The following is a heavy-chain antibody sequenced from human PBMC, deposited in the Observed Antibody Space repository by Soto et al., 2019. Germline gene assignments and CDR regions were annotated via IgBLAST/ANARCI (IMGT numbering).Heavy chain of an antibody. J-gene: IGHJ3*02. CDR2: ISAYNGNT. Sequence: QVQLVQSGAEVKKPGSSVKVSCKASGGTFSSYAISWVRQAPGQGLEWMGGISAYNGNTNYAQKLQGRVTMTTDTSTSTAYMELRSLRSDDTAVYYCAREDPPPDSRRGAFDIWGQGTMVTVSS. CDR3: AREDPPPDSRRGAFDI. CDR1: GGTFSSYA. D-gene: IGHD3-22*01. V-gene: IGHV1-18*01.